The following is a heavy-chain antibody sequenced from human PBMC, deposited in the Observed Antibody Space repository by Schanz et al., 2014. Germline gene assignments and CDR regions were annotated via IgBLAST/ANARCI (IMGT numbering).Heavy chain of an antibody. CDR3: ARGLIAAAGGAFDY. V-gene: IGHV3-23*01. Sequence: EVQLLESGGGLVQPGGSLRLSCAASGFTFSSYAMSWVRQAPGKGLEWVSAINTGVNTYYADSGRGRFTMSRDNSKNTLYLQMNSLRAGDAAVYYCARGLIAAAGGAFDYWGQGTLVAVSA. D-gene: IGHD6-13*01. J-gene: IGHJ4*02. CDR2: INTGVNT. CDR1: GFTFSSYA.